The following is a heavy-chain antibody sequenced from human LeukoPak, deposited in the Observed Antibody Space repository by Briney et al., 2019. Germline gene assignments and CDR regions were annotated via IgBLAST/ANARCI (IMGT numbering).Heavy chain of an antibody. V-gene: IGHV1-69*05. CDR1: GGTFSSYA. CDR2: SIPIFGTA. CDR3: PRGPHHDILSCYCIRDWTDP. J-gene: IGHJ5*02. Sequence: ASVTVSCKASGGTFSSYAISWVRQAPGKGLEWIGRSIPIFGTANYAQKFQGRVTITTDESTSTAYMELSSLRSEDTALYYCPRGPHHDILSCYCIRDWTDPWGQGTLVTVSS. D-gene: IGHD3-9*01.